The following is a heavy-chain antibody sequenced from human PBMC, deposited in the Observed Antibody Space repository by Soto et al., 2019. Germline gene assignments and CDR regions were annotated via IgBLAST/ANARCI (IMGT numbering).Heavy chain of an antibody. CDR3: ARGRASGSYYLLDY. Sequence: GASVKVSCKASGNTFTSYDINWVRQATGHGLEWMGWINPNSGNIGYAQKFQGRGTMTRDTAIRTADMEVSRLRSDDTAVYYCARGRASGSYYLLDYWGQGSLVTVST. V-gene: IGHV1-8*01. CDR1: GNTFTSYD. J-gene: IGHJ4*02. CDR2: INPNSGNI. D-gene: IGHD3-10*01.